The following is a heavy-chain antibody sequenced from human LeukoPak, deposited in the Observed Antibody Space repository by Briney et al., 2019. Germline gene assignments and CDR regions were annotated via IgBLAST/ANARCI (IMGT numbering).Heavy chain of an antibody. V-gene: IGHV3-30*02. J-gene: IGHJ4*02. CDR1: GFTFSSYA. CDR3: AKGTVTVPAVVDY. D-gene: IGHD2-2*01. Sequence: GGSLRLSCAASGFTFSSYAMHWVRQAPGKGLDWLAYIRNDGSNKYYADSVKGRFTISRDNSKNTLYLQMNSLRAEDTAVCYCAKGTVTVPAVVDYWGQGTLVTVSS. CDR2: IRNDGSNK.